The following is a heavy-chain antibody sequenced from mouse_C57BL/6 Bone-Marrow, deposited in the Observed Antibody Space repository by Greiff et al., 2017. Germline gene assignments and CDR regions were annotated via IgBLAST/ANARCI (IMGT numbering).Heavy chain of an antibody. Sequence: VKLMESGPELVKPGASVKLSCKASGYTFTSYDINWVKQRPGQGLEWIGWIYPRDGSTKYNEKFKGKATLTVDTSSSTAYMELHSPTSEDSAVYFCARGASFAYWGQGTLVTVSA. V-gene: IGHV1-85*01. J-gene: IGHJ3*01. D-gene: IGHD3-1*01. CDR3: ARGASFAY. CDR1: GYTFTSYD. CDR2: IYPRDGST.